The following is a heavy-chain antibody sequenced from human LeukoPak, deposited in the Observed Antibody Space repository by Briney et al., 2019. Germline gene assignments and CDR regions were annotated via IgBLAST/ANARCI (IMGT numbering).Heavy chain of an antibody. Sequence: PSETLSLTCTVSGGSISSGGYYWSWIRQHPGKGLEWIGYIYYSGSTYYNPSLKSRVTISVDTSKNQFSLKLSSVTAADTAVYYCARRGYRSSTSCYYNWFDPWGQGTLVTVSS. CDR1: GGSISSGGYY. J-gene: IGHJ5*02. D-gene: IGHD2-2*01. CDR3: ARRGYRSSTSCYYNWFDP. V-gene: IGHV4-31*03. CDR2: IYYSGST.